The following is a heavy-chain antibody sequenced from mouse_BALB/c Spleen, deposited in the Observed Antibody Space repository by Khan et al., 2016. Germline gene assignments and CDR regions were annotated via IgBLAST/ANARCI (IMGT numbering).Heavy chain of an antibody. Sequence: VQLQQSGPELVKPGASVKVSCKGSGYAFTTYNMYWVKQSHGKSLEWFGYIDPYNGVSSYNQKFKDKATLIVDESSSTFYLHLNSLTSEDSAVYYCARWDGNYGPFACWSQGTLVTVSA. D-gene: IGHD2-1*01. CDR1: GYAFTTYN. CDR3: ARWDGNYGPFAC. J-gene: IGHJ3*01. V-gene: IGHV1S135*01. CDR2: IDPYNGVS.